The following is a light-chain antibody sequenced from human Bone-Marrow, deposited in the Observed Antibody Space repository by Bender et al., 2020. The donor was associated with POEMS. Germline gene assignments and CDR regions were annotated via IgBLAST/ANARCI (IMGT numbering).Light chain of an antibody. CDR2: EVT. J-gene: IGLJ2*01. CDR1: SSDVGGNNY. Sequence: QSALTQPPSASGSPGQSVTISCTGTSSDVGGNNYVSWYKKHPGKAPKLMIYEVTKRPSGVPDRFSGSKSGNTASLTVSGLQPEDEADYYCSSYGGSNNLLFGGGTKLTVL. V-gene: IGLV2-8*01. CDR3: SSYGGSNNLL.